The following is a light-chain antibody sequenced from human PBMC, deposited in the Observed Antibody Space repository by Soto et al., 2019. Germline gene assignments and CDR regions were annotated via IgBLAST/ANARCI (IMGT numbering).Light chain of an antibody. CDR3: SSYSSSSTNVV. CDR1: SSDVGDFNY. Sequence: QSALTQPACVSGSPGRSVTISCTGSSSDVGDFNYVSWYQHLPGRAPKLIIYDVTNRPSGISYRFSASKSGRTASLTISGLQAEDEADYYCSSYSSSSTNVVFGGGTKLTAL. V-gene: IGLV2-14*03. CDR2: DVT. J-gene: IGLJ2*01.